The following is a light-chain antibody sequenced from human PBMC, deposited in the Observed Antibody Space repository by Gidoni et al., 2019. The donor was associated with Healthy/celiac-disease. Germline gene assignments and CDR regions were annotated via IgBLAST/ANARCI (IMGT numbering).Light chain of an antibody. CDR2: EVS. CDR1: SSDVGGYNY. CDR3: SSYTSSSTL. Sequence: QSALTQPASVSGSPGQSITNSCTGTSSDVGGYNYVSWYQQHPGKAPKLMIYEVSNRPSGVSNRFSGSKSGNTASLTISGLQAEDEADYYCSSYTSSSTLFGTGTKVT. J-gene: IGLJ1*01. V-gene: IGLV2-14*01.